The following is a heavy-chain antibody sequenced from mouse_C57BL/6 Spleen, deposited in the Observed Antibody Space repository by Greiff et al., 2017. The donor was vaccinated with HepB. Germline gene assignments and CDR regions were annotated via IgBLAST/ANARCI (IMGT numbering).Heavy chain of an antibody. CDR1: GFTFSSYG. J-gene: IGHJ2*01. V-gene: IGHV5-6*01. CDR2: ISSGGSYT. D-gene: IGHD3-2*02. CDR3: ARHDRQLRLVDY. Sequence: EVKVVESGGDLVKPGGSLKLSCAASGFTFSSYGMSWVRQTPDKRLEWVATISSGGSYTYYPDSVKGRFTISRDNAKNTLYLQMSSLKSEDTAMYYCARHDRQLRLVDYWGQGTTLTVSS.